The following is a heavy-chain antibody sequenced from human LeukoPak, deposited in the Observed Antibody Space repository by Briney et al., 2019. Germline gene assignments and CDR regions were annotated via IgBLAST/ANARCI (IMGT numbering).Heavy chain of an antibody. D-gene: IGHD3-3*01. CDR3: ARSPAITIFGVVRLRFDY. V-gene: IGHV1-8*01. CDR2: MNPNSGNT. J-gene: IGHJ4*02. CDR1: GYTFTSYD. Sequence: GASVKVSCKVSGYTFTSYDINWVRQATGQGLEWMGWMNPNSGNTGYAQKFQGRVTMTRNTSISTAYMELSSLRSEDTAVYYCARSPAITIFGVVRLRFDYWGQGTLVTVSS.